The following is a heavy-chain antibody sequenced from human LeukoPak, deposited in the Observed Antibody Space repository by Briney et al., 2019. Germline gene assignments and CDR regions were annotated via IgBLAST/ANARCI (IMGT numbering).Heavy chain of an antibody. D-gene: IGHD5-18*01. Sequence: GGSLRLSCAASGFTFTTYWMSWVRQAPGKGLEWVANMKPDGSEIFYVDSVEGRFTISRDNAMNTLYLQMNSLRAEDTAVYYCARNKKGDRYTYGHDYWGQGTLVTVSS. V-gene: IGHV3-7*01. CDR2: MKPDGSEI. CDR3: ARNKKGDRYTYGHDY. J-gene: IGHJ4*02. CDR1: GFTFTTYW.